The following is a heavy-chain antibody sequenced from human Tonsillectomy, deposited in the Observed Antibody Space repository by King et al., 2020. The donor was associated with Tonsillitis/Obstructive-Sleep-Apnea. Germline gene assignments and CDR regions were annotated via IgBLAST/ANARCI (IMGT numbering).Heavy chain of an antibody. CDR2: INPSGGST. J-gene: IGHJ6*02. CDR1: GYTFTSYY. Sequence: VQLVQSGAEVKKPGASVKVSCKASGYTFTSYYMHWVRQAPGQGLEWMGIINPSGGSTSYAQKFQGRVTMTRDTSTSTVYMELSSLRSEDTAVYYCARDQGRHIVVVPAAIWTGAYYYYGMDVWGQGTTVTVSS. D-gene: IGHD2-2*01. V-gene: IGHV1-46*01. CDR3: ARDQGRHIVVVPAAIWTGAYYYYGMDV.